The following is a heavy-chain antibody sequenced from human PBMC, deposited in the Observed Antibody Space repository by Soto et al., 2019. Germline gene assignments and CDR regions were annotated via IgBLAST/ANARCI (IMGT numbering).Heavy chain of an antibody. Sequence: GGSLRLSCAASGFTFSSYSMNWVRQAPGKGLEWVSSISSSSSYIYYADSVKGRFTISRDNAKNSLYLQMNSLRAEDTAVYYCARDFEDIVVVPAAMINYYYYYYMDVWGKGTTVTVSS. CDR3: ARDFEDIVVVPAAMINYYYYYYMDV. D-gene: IGHD2-2*01. CDR2: ISSSSSYI. CDR1: GFTFSSYS. V-gene: IGHV3-21*01. J-gene: IGHJ6*03.